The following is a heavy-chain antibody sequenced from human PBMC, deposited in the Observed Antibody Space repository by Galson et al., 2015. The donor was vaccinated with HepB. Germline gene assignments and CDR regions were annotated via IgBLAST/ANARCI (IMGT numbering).Heavy chain of an antibody. CDR2: IYSGGST. Sequence: SLRLSCAASGFTVSGNYMSWVRQAPGKGLEWVSVIYSGGSTYYADSVKGRFTISRDNSKNTLYLQMNSLRAEDTAVYYCARGGYYYGSGRLYYFDYWGQGTLVTVSS. V-gene: IGHV3-66*01. J-gene: IGHJ4*02. CDR3: ARGGYYYGSGRLYYFDY. D-gene: IGHD3-10*01. CDR1: GFTVSGNY.